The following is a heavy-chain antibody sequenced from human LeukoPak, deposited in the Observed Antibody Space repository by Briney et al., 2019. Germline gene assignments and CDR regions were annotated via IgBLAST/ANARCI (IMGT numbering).Heavy chain of an antibody. J-gene: IGHJ3*02. V-gene: IGHV3-11*01. CDR3: ARAYDFWSGYLVEAFDI. Sequence: GGSLRLSCVASGFTFGTHAMSWVRQAPGKGLEWVSYISSSGSTIYYADSVKGRFTISRDNAKNSLYLQMNSLRAEDTAVYYCARAYDFWSGYLVEAFDIWGQGTMVTVSS. D-gene: IGHD3-3*01. CDR1: GFTFGTHA. CDR2: ISSSGSTI.